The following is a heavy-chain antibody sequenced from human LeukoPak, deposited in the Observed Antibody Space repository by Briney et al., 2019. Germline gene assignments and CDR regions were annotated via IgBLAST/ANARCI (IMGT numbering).Heavy chain of an antibody. D-gene: IGHD3-10*01. CDR3: AKIPLWFGEKLPINY. J-gene: IGHJ4*02. CDR2: IRNDGTNK. CDR1: GFSFSSYG. Sequence: GGSLRLSCAASGFSFSSYGMHWVRQAPGMGREWVALIRNDGTNKYYADSVKGRFTISRYNSKNTLYLQMNSLRTEDTAVYYCAKIPLWFGEKLPINYWGQGTLVTVSS. V-gene: IGHV3-30*02.